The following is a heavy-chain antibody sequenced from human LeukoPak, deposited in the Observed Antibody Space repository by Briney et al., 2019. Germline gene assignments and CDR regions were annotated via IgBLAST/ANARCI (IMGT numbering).Heavy chain of an antibody. CDR3: ASWGEGALDN. V-gene: IGHV3-48*01. CDR1: GFTFSSYW. J-gene: IGHJ4*02. Sequence: GGSLRLSCAASGFTFSSYWMSWVRQAPGKGLEWISYISTSTTTIYYANSVKGRFTISRDNAKKSLYLQMNSLRVEDTGVYYCASWGEGALDNWGQGTLVTVSS. D-gene: IGHD1-26*01. CDR2: ISTSTTTI.